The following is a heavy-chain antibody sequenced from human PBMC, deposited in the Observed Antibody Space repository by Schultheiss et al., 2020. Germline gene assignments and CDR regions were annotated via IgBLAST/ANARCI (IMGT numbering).Heavy chain of an antibody. J-gene: IGHJ4*02. V-gene: IGHV3-23*01. CDR3: AKGRGYSSGWYYFDY. CDR2: ISDTGGNT. D-gene: IGHD6-19*01. CDR1: GFTFSSYD. Sequence: GGSLRLSCAASGFTFSSYDMHWVRQATGKGLVWVSAISDTGGNTNYADSVKGRFTISRDNSKNTLYLQMNSLRAEDTAVYYCAKGRGYSSGWYYFDYWGQGTLVTVSS.